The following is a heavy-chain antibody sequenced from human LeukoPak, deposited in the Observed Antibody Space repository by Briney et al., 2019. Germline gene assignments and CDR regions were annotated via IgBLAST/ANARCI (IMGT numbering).Heavy chain of an antibody. Sequence: LPGGSLRLSCAASGFTFSSYAISWARQAPGKGPEWVAVISYDGSNKYYADSVKGRFTISRDNSKNTLYLQMNSLRAEDTAVYYCAKGEGSLVVPAPSREAEFDYWGQGTLVTVSS. J-gene: IGHJ4*02. D-gene: IGHD2-2*01. CDR2: ISYDGSNK. V-gene: IGHV3-30*18. CDR1: GFTFSSYA. CDR3: AKGEGSLVVPAPSREAEFDY.